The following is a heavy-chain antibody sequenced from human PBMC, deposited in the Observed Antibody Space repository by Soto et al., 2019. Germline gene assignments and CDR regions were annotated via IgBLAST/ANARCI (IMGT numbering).Heavy chain of an antibody. CDR3: AKDSSGWHTGFDY. CDR2: ISWNSGSI. CDR1: GFTFDDYA. D-gene: IGHD6-19*01. J-gene: IGHJ4*02. Sequence: DVQLVESGGGLVQPGRSLRLSCAASGFTFDDYAMHWVRQAPGKGLEWVSGISWNSGSIGYADSVKGRFTISRDNAKNALYLQMNSLRAEDTALYYCAKDSSGWHTGFDYWGQGTLVTVSS. V-gene: IGHV3-9*01.